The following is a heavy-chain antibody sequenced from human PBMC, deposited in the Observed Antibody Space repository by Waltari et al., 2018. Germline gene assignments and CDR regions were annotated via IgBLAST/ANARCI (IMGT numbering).Heavy chain of an antibody. D-gene: IGHD3-10*01. CDR2: SIPILSTA. CDR3: ARSGGQDYYYGMDV. CDR1: GGTFSSYA. Sequence: QVQLVQSGAEVKKPGSSVTVSCKASGGTFSSYAISWVRQAPGQGLEWMGGSIPILSTANYAQKFQGRVTNTADEATSTAYMERSSLGSEDTAVYYCARSGGQDYYYGMDVWGQGTTVTVSS. J-gene: IGHJ6*02. V-gene: IGHV1-69*13.